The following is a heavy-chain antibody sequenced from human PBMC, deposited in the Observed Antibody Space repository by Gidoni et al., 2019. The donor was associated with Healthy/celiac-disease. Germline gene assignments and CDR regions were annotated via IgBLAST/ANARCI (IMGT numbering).Heavy chain of an antibody. CDR3: AVLVPAAIVGANWFDP. J-gene: IGHJ5*02. CDR2: ISSSSSYI. Sequence: EVQLVESGGGLVKPGGSLRLSCAASGFTFSSYSMNWVRQAPGKGLEWCSSISSSSSYIYYADSVKGRFTISRDNAKNSLYLQMNSLRAEDTAVYYCAVLVPAAIVGANWFDPWGPGNPGHRLL. D-gene: IGHD2-2*02. CDR1: GFTFSSYS. V-gene: IGHV3-21*01.